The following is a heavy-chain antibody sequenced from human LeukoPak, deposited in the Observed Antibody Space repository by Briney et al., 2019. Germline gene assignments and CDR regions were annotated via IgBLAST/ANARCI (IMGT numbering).Heavy chain of an antibody. CDR2: LSGSGITT. CDR1: GFTFSNSA. Sequence: GGFLRLSCAASGFTFSNSAMSWVRQAPGKGLEWVSTLSGSGITTYYADSVKGRFTISRDNSKNTLYLQMNSLRAEDTAVYYCAKSPYQRHYYYYMDVWGKGTTVTVSS. CDR3: AKSPYQRHYYYYMDV. J-gene: IGHJ6*03. V-gene: IGHV3-23*01. D-gene: IGHD2-2*01.